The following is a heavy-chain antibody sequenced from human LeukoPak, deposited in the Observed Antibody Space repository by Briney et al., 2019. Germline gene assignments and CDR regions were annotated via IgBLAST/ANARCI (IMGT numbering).Heavy chain of an antibody. CDR3: ASNIVVVPAAPGLGWFDP. CDR1: GGSFSGYY. D-gene: IGHD2-2*01. Sequence: SETLSLTCAVYGGSFSGYYWSWIRQPPRKGLEWIGEINHSGSTNYNPSLKSRVTISVDTSKNQFSLKLSSVTAADTAVYYCASNIVVVPAAPGLGWFDPWGQGTLVTVSS. J-gene: IGHJ5*02. V-gene: IGHV4-34*01. CDR2: INHSGST.